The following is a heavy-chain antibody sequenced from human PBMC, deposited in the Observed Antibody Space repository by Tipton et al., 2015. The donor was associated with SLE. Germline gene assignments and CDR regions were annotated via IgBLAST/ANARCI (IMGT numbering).Heavy chain of an antibody. CDR3: ARGPFYDRSGYPIRYFDY. CDR2: IYHSGNT. CDR1: GYISSSYY. J-gene: IGHJ4*02. Sequence: GLVKPSETLSLTCVVSGYISSSYYWGWIRQPPGKGLEWIGSIYHSGNTYSNPSLESQVTISVDTSKNQFSLKLSSVTAADTAVYYCARGPFYDRSGYPIRYFDYWGQGTLVTVSS. D-gene: IGHD3-22*01. V-gene: IGHV4-38-2*01.